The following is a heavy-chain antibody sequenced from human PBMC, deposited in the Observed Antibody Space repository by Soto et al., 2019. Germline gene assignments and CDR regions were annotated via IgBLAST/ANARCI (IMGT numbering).Heavy chain of an antibody. CDR3: ARHVVYFRKYYFDY. Sequence: GVSLKISCKGSGYSFTSYWSGWVRQMPGKGLEWMGIIYPGDSDTRYSPSFQGQVTISADKSISTAYPQWSSLKASDTAMYYCARHVVYFRKYYFDYWGQGTLVTVSS. D-gene: IGHD2-8*02. CDR2: IYPGDSDT. J-gene: IGHJ4*02. V-gene: IGHV5-51*01. CDR1: GYSFTSYW.